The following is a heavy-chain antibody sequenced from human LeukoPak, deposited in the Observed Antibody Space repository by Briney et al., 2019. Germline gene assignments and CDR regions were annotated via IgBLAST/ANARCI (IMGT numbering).Heavy chain of an antibody. CDR3: ARRTGGGWFDP. D-gene: IGHD1-1*01. Sequence: SETPSLTCTVSGGSMSSSYWSWIRQAPEKELEYIGYIYYTGSTDYHPSLKSRVTISVDTSKNQFSLKLTSVTAADTAVYYCARRTGGGWFDPWGQGTLVTVSS. CDR1: GGSMSSSY. CDR2: IYYTGST. V-gene: IGHV4-59*08. J-gene: IGHJ5*02.